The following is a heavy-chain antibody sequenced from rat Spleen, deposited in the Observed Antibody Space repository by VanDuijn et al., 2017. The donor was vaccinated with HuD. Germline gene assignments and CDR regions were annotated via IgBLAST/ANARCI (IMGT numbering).Heavy chain of an antibody. Sequence: EVQLVESGGGLVQPGRSMKLSCAASGFSFSNYDMAWVRQAPKKGLEWVATIRYDGSGTNCRDSVKGRFTISRDNTQSTLYLKMDDLRSEDTATYYCVRQRNPGGGSSCWYFDFWGPGTMVTVSS. CDR2: IRYDGSGT. D-gene: IGHD4-2*01. CDR3: VRQRNPGGGSSCWYFDF. CDR1: GFSFSNYD. J-gene: IGHJ1*01. V-gene: IGHV5-7*01.